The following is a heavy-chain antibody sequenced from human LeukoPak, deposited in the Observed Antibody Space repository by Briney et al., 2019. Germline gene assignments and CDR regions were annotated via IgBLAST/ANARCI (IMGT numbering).Heavy chain of an antibody. CDR3: ARDLETVWYSSNWFVDY. CDR2: ISAYNGNT. V-gene: IGHV1-18*01. D-gene: IGHD6-13*01. CDR1: GYTFTSYG. J-gene: IGHJ4*02. Sequence: ASVEVSCKASGYTFTSYGISWVRQAPGQGLEWMGWISAYNGNTNYAQKLQGRVTMTTDTSTSTAYMELRSLRSDDTAVYYCARDLETVWYSSNWFVDYWGQGTLVTVSS.